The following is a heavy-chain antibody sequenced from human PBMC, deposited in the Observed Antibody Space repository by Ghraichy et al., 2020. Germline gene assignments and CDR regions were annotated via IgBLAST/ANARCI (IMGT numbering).Heavy chain of an antibody. D-gene: IGHD5-18*01. CDR3: ARSGPLWPKYYYYYVMYV. CDR1: GGSISRSY. Sequence: SETLSLTCTVAGGSISRSYWCWIRHPPGNVLEWIGYIYYSWRTNYNPSLKSRVTISVDTSKNQFSLKLSSVTAAYTAVYDCARSGPLWPKYYYYYVMYVLA. J-gene: IGHJ6*02. V-gene: IGHV4-59*01. CDR2: IYYSWRT.